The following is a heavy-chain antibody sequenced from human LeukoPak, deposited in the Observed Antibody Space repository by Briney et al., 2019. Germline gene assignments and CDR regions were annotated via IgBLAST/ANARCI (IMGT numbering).Heavy chain of an antibody. Sequence: GGSLRLSCAASGFTFSSYAMSWVRQAPGKGLEWVSAISGSGGSTYYADSVKGRFTISRDNSKNTLYLQMNSPRAEDTAVYYCASSKYYDILTGYYYCGQGTLVTVSS. CDR2: ISGSGGST. CDR1: GFTFSSYA. CDR3: ASSKYYDILTGYYY. V-gene: IGHV3-23*01. J-gene: IGHJ4*02. D-gene: IGHD3-9*01.